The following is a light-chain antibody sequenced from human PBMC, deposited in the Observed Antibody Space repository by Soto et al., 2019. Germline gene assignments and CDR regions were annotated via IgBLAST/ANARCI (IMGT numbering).Light chain of an antibody. Sequence: EXXXTXXXXTXSLXPGEGATLXCRASQSVXXNYLAWNRQKPGQPPSLLIYGSSSRAAGIPDRFSGXXSGXXXTLTISRLEPEDFAVYHCQQYGTSPYTFGQGTKLE. CDR1: QSVXXNY. J-gene: IGKJ2*01. V-gene: IGKV3-20*01. CDR2: GSS. CDR3: QQYGTSPYT.